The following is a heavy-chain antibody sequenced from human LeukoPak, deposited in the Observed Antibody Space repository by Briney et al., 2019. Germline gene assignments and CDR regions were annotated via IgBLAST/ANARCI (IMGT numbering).Heavy chain of an antibody. J-gene: IGHJ3*02. Sequence: SGGSLRLSCAASGFTVSSNYMSWVRQAPGKGLKWVSVIYSDGNTYYADSVKGRFTISRDNSKNTLYLQMNSLRAEDTAVYYCARDRELTSYDSAAFDIWGHGTMVTVSS. CDR1: GFTVSSNY. D-gene: IGHD3-22*01. CDR3: ARDRELTSYDSAAFDI. V-gene: IGHV3-53*01. CDR2: IYSDGNT.